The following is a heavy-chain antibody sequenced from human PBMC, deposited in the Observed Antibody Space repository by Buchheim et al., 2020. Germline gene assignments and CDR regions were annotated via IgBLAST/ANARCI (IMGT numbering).Heavy chain of an antibody. CDR3: AKGTAGTRGYYYYYGMDV. J-gene: IGHJ6*02. CDR2: ISYDGSNK. V-gene: IGHV3-30*18. D-gene: IGHD6-13*01. CDR1: GFTFSSYG. Sequence: QVQLVESGGGVVQPGRSLRLSCAASGFTFSSYGMHWVRQAPGKGLEWVAVISYDGSNKYYADSVKGRFTISRDNSKNTLDLQMNSLRAEDTAVYYCAKGTAGTRGYYYYYGMDVWGQGTT.